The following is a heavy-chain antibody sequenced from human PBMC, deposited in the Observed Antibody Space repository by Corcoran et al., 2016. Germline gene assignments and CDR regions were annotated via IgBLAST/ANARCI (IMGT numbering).Heavy chain of an antibody. CDR2: TSYDGSNK. CDR3: VKDHVIMSSGLDY. D-gene: IGHD2-21*01. CDR1: GFTFSSYG. V-gene: IGHV3-30*18. Sequence: QVQLVESGGGVVQPGRSLRLSCAASGFTFSSYGMHWVRQAPGKGLEWVAVTSYDGSNKYYADSVKGRFTISRDNSKNTLYLQMNSLRAEDTAVYYCVKDHVIMSSGLDYWGQGTLFTVSS. J-gene: IGHJ4*02.